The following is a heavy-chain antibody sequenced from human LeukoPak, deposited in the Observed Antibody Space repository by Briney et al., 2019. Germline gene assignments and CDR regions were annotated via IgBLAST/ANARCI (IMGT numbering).Heavy chain of an antibody. J-gene: IGHJ1*01. V-gene: IGHV3-23*01. CDR3: AKDLYSYDTSGAIGGYFQH. Sequence: PGGSLRLSCAASGFIFSTYAMSWVRQAPGKGLEWVSAISGGGGSSYYADSVKGRFTISRDNSKNTLYLQMNSLRAEDTALYYCAKDLYSYDTSGAIGGYFQHWGQGTLVTVSA. CDR2: ISGGGGSS. CDR1: GFIFSTYA. D-gene: IGHD5-18*01.